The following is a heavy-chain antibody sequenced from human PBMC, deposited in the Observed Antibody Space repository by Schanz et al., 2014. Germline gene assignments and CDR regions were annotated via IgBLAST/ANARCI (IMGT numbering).Heavy chain of an antibody. Sequence: VQLVESGGGLVQPGGSLRLSCTASGFTFSSYGMHWVRQAPGKGLEWVAVIWYDGSKKYYADSVKGRFTVSRDNSKNTLYLQLNSLRAEDTAVYYCAKGPYYYYYMDVWGNGTTVTVSS. CDR3: AKGPYYYYYMDV. CDR2: IWYDGSKK. J-gene: IGHJ6*03. CDR1: GFTFSSYG. V-gene: IGHV3-33*08.